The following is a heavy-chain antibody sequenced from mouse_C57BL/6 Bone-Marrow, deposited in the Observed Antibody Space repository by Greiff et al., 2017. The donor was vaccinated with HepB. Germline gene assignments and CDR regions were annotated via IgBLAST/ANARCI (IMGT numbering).Heavy chain of an antibody. J-gene: IGHJ1*03. D-gene: IGHD1-1*01. V-gene: IGHV1-76*01. CDR2: IYPGSGNT. CDR3: ARDGFIYYGSSSYWYFDV. Sequence: QVQLQQSGAELVRPGASVKLSCKASGYTFTDYYINWVKQRPGQGLEWIARIYPGSGNTYYNEKFKGKATLTAEKSSSTAYMQRSSLTSEDSAVYFCARDGFIYYGSSSYWYFDVGGTGTTVTVSS. CDR1: GYTFTDYY.